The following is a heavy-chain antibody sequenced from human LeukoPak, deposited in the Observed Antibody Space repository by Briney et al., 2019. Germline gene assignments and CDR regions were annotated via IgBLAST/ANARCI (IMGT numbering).Heavy chain of an antibody. J-gene: IGHJ5*02. CDR3: ARGGRGLWFLTS. V-gene: IGHV4-34*01. D-gene: IGHD3-10*01. CDR2: INHSGST. CDR1: GGSINSYY. Sequence: SETLSLTCTVSGGSINSYYWSWIRQPPGKGLEWIGEINHSGSTNYNPSLKSRLTISVDTSKNQFSLKLSSMTAADTAVYYCARGGRGLWFLTSWGQGTLVTVSS.